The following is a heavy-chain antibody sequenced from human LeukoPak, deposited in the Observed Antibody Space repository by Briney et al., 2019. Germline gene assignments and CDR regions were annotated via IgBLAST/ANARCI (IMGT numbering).Heavy chain of an antibody. V-gene: IGHV3-30*02. CDR1: GFTFSSCG. Sequence: GGSLRLSCAASGFTFSSCGMHWVRQAPGKGLAWVAFIRYDGSNKYYADSVKGRFTISRDNSKNTLYVQMDSLRAEDTALYYCAKDQYSGYDSEDYYFEYWGQGTLVTVSS. D-gene: IGHD5-12*01. CDR2: IRYDGSNK. CDR3: AKDQYSGYDSEDYYFEY. J-gene: IGHJ4*02.